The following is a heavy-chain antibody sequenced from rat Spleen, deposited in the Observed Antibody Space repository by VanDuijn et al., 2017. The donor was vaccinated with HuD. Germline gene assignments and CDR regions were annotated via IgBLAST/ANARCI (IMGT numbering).Heavy chain of an antibody. CDR1: GFTFSNYD. Sequence: EVQLVESDGGLVQPGRSLKLSCAVSGFTFSNYDMAWVRQAPTKGLEWVATISYDGSSTYYRDSVKGRFTISRDNSKSTLYLQMDSLRSEDTATYYCARHFSPADYYSSFPGLYWGQGTLVTVSS. CDR2: ISYDGSST. V-gene: IGHV5-29*01. D-gene: IGHD1-2*01. CDR3: ARHFSPADYYSSFPGLY. J-gene: IGHJ3*01.